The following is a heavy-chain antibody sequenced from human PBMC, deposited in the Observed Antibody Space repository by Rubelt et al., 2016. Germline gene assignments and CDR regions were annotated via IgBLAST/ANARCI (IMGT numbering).Heavy chain of an antibody. J-gene: IGHJ4*02. CDR3: ARWKGGSSTIDY. CDR1: GGSISNYY. Sequence: QVQLQQWGAGLLKPSETLSLTCTVSGGSISNYYWSWIRQPPGKGLEWIGYIHYSGSTDYNPSLKSRVTISVETSKNQFSRKLGLWTAADKAVYYCARWKGGSSTIDYWGRGTLVTVSS. D-gene: IGHD2-2*01. CDR2: IHYSGST. V-gene: IGHV4-59*08.